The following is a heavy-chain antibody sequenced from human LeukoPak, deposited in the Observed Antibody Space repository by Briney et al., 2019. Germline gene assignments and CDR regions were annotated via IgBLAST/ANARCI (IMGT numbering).Heavy chain of an antibody. CDR1: GFTFSSYG. D-gene: IGHD1-26*01. Sequence: GGSLRLSCAASGFTFSSYGMHWVRQAPGKGLEWVAFIRYDGSNKYYVGSVKGRFTISRDNSKNTLYLQMNSLRAEDTAVYYCAKGSGWEVSYYYYYMDVWGKGATVTISS. V-gene: IGHV3-30*02. CDR3: AKGSGWEVSYYYYYMDV. J-gene: IGHJ6*03. CDR2: IRYDGSNK.